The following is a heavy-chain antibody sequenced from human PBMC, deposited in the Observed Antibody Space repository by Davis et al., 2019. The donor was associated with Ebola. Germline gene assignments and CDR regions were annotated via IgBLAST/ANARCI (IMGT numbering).Heavy chain of an antibody. CDR2: IIPILGIA. V-gene: IGHV1-69*02. Sequence: SVKVSCKASGGTFSSYTISWVRQDPGQGLEWMGRIIPILGIANYAQKFQGRVTITADKSTSTAYMELSSLRSEDTAVYYCERKDIVATMGVGWFDPWGQGTLVTVSS. J-gene: IGHJ5*02. D-gene: IGHD5-12*01. CDR1: GGTFSSYT. CDR3: ERKDIVATMGVGWFDP.